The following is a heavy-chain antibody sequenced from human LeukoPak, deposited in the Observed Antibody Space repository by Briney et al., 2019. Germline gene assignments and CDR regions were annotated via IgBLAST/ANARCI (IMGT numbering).Heavy chain of an antibody. Sequence: PGGSLKLSCAASGFTFSSYSMNWVRQAPGKGLEWVSSISSSSSYIYYADSVKGRFTISRDDAKNTLYLQMNSLRAEDTAVYYCARGPNYGSYVDFLDYWGQGTRVTVSS. CDR3: ARGPNYGSYVDFLDY. J-gene: IGHJ4*02. CDR1: GFTFSSYS. CDR2: ISSSSSYI. V-gene: IGHV3-21*01. D-gene: IGHD4-11*01.